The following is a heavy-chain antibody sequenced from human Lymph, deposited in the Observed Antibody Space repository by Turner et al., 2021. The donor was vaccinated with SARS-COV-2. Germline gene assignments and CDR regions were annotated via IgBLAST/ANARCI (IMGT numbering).Heavy chain of an antibody. CDR2: ISYDEINK. CDR1: GFTFSSYA. D-gene: IGHD1-26*01. Sequence: QVQLVESGGGVVQPGRSLRLSCAASGFTFSSYARHWVRQAPGKGLEWVALISYDEINKYYADSVKGRFTISRDNSKNTLYLQMNSLRAEDTAVYYCARALSGSYFRPFDYWGQGTLVTVSS. CDR3: ARALSGSYFRPFDY. J-gene: IGHJ4*02. V-gene: IGHV3-30-3*01.